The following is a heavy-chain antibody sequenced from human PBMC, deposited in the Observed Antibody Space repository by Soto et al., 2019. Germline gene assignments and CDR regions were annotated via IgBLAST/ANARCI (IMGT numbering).Heavy chain of an antibody. CDR3: ARHQLRLLECLLPSMGAWFDP. D-gene: IGHD3-3*01. Sequence: SVTLSLPCTVSGGNIISRSYYRGWIRQQPGKGLEWIGSIYYSGSTYYNPSLKSRVTISVDTSKNQFSLKLSSVTAADTAVYYCARHQLRLLECLLPSMGAWFDPWGQGTLVTVSS. J-gene: IGHJ5*02. CDR1: GGNIISRSYY. CDR2: IYYSGST. V-gene: IGHV4-39*01.